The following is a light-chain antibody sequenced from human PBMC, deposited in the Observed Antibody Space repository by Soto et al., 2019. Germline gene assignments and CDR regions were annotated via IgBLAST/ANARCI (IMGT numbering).Light chain of an antibody. J-gene: IGKJ5*01. CDR1: ESISSY. Sequence: DSQITQCPCSLSAAVGDRGTMTGRSSESISSYLNWYQQKPGKAPKLLIYAASSLQSGVPSRFSGSGSGTDFTLTISSLQPEDFATYYCQQSYSTPITFGQGTRLEIK. CDR2: AAS. CDR3: QQSYSTPIT. V-gene: IGKV1-39*01.